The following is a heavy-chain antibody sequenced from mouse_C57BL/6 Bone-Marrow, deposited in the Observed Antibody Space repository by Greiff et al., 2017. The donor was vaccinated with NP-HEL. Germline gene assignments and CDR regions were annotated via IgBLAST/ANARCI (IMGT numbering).Heavy chain of an antibody. CDR2: ISNGGGST. CDR1: GFTFSDYY. J-gene: IGHJ4*01. CDR3: ARGPSYYYAMDY. V-gene: IGHV5-12*01. Sequence: EVKLEESGGGLVQPGGSLKLSCAASGFTFSDYYMYWVRQTPEKRLEWVAYISNGGGSTYYPDTVKGRFTISRDNAKNTLYLQMSRLKSEDTAMYYCARGPSYYYAMDYWGQGTSVTVSS.